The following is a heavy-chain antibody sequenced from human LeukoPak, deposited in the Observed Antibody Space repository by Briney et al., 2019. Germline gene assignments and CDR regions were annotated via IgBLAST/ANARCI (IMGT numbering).Heavy chain of an antibody. J-gene: IGHJ5*02. D-gene: IGHD3-10*01. Sequence: GESLKISCKTSGYSFANYWIGWVRQMPGKGLEWMGIIYPGDSDTRYSPSFQGQVTISADKSISTAYLHWSSLKASDTAMYYCARPYGSGSYTWFDPWGQGTLVTVSS. CDR1: GYSFANYW. CDR2: IYPGDSDT. CDR3: ARPYGSGSYTWFDP. V-gene: IGHV5-51*01.